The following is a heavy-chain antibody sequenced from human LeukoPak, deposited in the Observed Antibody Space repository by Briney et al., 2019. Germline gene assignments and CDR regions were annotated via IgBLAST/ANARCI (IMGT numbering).Heavy chain of an antibody. D-gene: IGHD5-12*01. V-gene: IGHV1-2*02. CDR1: GYTFTGYY. CDR2: INPNSGGT. J-gene: IGHJ4*02. Sequence: ASVKVSCKASGYTFTGYYMHWVRQAPGQGLEWMGWINPNSGGTNYAQKFQGRVTMTRDTSISTAYMELSRLRSDDTAVYYCARRVRTFGYSGYDRDYWGQGTLVTVSS. CDR3: ARRVRTFGYSGYDRDY.